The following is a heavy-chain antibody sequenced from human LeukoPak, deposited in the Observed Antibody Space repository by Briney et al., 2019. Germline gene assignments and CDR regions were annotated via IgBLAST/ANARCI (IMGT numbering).Heavy chain of an antibody. CDR3: AREGSMVRGVIITQDYSQYNWFDP. Sequence: SETLSLTCTVSGYSISSGYYWGWIRQPPGKGLEWIGSIYHSGSTYYNPSLKSRVTISVDTSKNQFSLKLSSVTAADTAVYYCAREGSMVRGVIITQDYSQYNWFDPWGQGTLVTVSS. J-gene: IGHJ5*02. V-gene: IGHV4-38-2*02. D-gene: IGHD3-10*01. CDR1: GYSISSGYY. CDR2: IYHSGST.